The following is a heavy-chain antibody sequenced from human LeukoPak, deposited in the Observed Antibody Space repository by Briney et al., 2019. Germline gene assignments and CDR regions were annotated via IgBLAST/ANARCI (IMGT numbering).Heavy chain of an antibody. CDR2: IYSGGRT. CDR3: ARGGPGGNAFDH. D-gene: IGHD3-16*01. CDR1: GFAVSSKY. Sequence: KPGGSLILSCAASGFAVSSKYMSWVRQAPGKGLEWVSIIYSGGRTYYADSVKGRFNISRDNSKNTLYLQMTSLRAEDTAVYYCARGGPGGNAFDHWGQGTLVTVSS. V-gene: IGHV3-66*01. J-gene: IGHJ4*02.